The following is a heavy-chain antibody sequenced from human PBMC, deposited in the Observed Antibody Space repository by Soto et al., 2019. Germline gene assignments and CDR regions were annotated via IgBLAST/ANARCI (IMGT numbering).Heavy chain of an antibody. CDR2: IFSSGST. CDR3: ARDQGVVVTADNWFDP. Sequence: SETLSLTCTVSGGSITDYSWVWIRQPAGKGLEWIGRIFSSGSTNYNPSLKGRITMSLDTSKNQFSLKLNSATATDTAVYFCARDQGVVVTADNWFDPWGQGTLVTVSS. CDR1: GGSITDYS. V-gene: IGHV4-4*07. D-gene: IGHD2-21*02. J-gene: IGHJ5*02.